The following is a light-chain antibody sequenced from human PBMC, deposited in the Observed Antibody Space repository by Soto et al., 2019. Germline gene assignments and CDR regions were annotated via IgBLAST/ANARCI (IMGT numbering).Light chain of an antibody. J-gene: IGKJ4*01. CDR1: QSISVY. CDR3: QQSISDPLT. V-gene: IGKV1-39*01. Sequence: DIQMTQSPSSLSASVGDRVTITCRASQSISVYLNWYQQKPGKAPKLLISAASRLQSGVPSTFSGSGSWTDFTLNISTLQPEDFATYYYQQSISDPLTFGVGTKVEIK. CDR2: AAS.